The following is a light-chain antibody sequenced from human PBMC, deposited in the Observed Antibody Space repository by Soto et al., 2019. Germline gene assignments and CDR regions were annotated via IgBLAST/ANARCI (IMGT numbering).Light chain of an antibody. V-gene: IGKV3-15*01. CDR1: QSLSGI. CDR2: RAS. J-gene: IGKJ1*01. CDR3: HQYSNWPPWT. Sequence: EIVMTQSPATLSVSPGERATLSCRASQSLSGILAWYQQKPGQAPRLLIYRASTRATGVPARFSASGSGTEFTLTISSLQSEDSAVYYCHQYSNWPPWTFGPGTKVEIK.